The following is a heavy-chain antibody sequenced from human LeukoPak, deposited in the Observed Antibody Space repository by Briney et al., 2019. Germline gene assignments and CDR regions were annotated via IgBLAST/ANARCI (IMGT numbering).Heavy chain of an antibody. D-gene: IGHD7-27*01. V-gene: IGHV3-30*18. J-gene: IGHJ4*02. CDR2: ISYDGSNK. CDR1: GFTFSNYG. Sequence: GGSLRLSCAASGFTFSNYGMHWVRQAPGKGLEWVAVISYDGSNKYYADSVKGRFTISRDNSRDTLYLQMKSLRAEDTAVYFCAKVLTGSQDYWGQGTLVTVSS. CDR3: AKVLTGSQDY.